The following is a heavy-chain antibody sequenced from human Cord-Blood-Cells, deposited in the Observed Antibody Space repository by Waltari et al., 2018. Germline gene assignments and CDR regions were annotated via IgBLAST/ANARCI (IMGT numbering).Heavy chain of an antibody. CDR1: GGSISSCDYY. CDR2: SYYSGST. CDR3: ARDHHDAFNI. J-gene: IGHJ3*02. V-gene: IGHV4-30-4*01. Sequence: QVQLQESGPGLVKPSQTLSLTCTVSGGSISSCDYYWSWFRPPPGKGRGWSGYSYYSGSTYYTPSLEIRVTISVDTSKNQFSLKLRAVAAADTAVYYCARDHHDAFNIRGQGTMVTVSS.